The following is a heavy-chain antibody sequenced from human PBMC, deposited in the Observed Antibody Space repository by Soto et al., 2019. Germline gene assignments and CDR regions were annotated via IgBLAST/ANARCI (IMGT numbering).Heavy chain of an antibody. CDR1: GYTFTSSE. CDR3: ARGGIAALVGGQGDY. Sequence: QVQLVQSGAEVKKPGASVKVSCKASGYTFTSSEIRWVRQATGQGLEWMGWMYPNSGKTAYAQKFQGRVTMTRNTSISTAYMALSSLTSDDTAVYFCARGGIAALVGGQGDYWGQGTLVTVSS. CDR2: MYPNSGKT. D-gene: IGHD6-13*01. J-gene: IGHJ4*02. V-gene: IGHV1-8*01.